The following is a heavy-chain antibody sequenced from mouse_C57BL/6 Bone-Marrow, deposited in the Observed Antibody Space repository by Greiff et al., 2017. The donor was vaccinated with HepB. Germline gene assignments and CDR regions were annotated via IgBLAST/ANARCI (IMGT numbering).Heavy chain of an antibody. D-gene: IGHD4-1*01. CDR1: GFTFTSYG. CDR3: ASWVDY. CDR2: IYPGSGNT. V-gene: IGHV1-81*01. Sequence: QVQLQQSGAELVRPGASVKLSCTASGFTFTSYGISWVKQRTGQGLEWIGEIYPGSGNTYYAEKFKGKATMTADKSSSTAYMELRSLTSEDSAVYFCASWVDYWGQGTTLTVSS. J-gene: IGHJ2*01.